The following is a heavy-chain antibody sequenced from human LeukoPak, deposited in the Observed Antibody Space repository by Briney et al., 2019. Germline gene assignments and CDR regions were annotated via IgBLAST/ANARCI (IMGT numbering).Heavy chain of an antibody. CDR3: ARHHIVVVPAAILSWFDP. D-gene: IGHD2-2*02. J-gene: IGHJ5*02. CDR2: IYHSGNT. V-gene: IGHV4-30-2*05. CDR1: GDSISSDTYS. Sequence: SETLSLTCTVSGDSISSDTYSWHWIRQHPGKGLEWIGYIYHSGNTYYNPSLKSRVTISVDTSKRQSFLNLNSVTAADTAVYYCARHHIVVVPAAILSWFDPWGQGTLVTVSS.